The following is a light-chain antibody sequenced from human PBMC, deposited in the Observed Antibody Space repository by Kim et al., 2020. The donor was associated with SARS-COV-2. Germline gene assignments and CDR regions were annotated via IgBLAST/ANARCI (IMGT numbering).Light chain of an antibody. CDR3: QVWDSSSDHRL. V-gene: IGLV3-21*04. CDR1: NIGSKG. J-gene: IGLJ3*02. CDR2: YDS. Sequence: APGKTARITCGGNNIGSKGVNWYQQKPGQAPVLVIYYDSDRPSGIPERFSGSNAGNTDTLIISRVEAGDEADFYCQVWDSSSDHRLFGGGTQLTVL.